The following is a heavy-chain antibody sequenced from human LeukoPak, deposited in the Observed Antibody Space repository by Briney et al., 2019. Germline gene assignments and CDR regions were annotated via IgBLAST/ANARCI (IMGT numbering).Heavy chain of an antibody. CDR3: AKEPFDH. CDR1: GFTFSAFG. CDR2: IRYDASKK. V-gene: IGHV3-30*02. Sequence: GGSLRLSCAAPGFTFSAFGIHWVRQAAGKGLEWVAFIRYDASKKYYAESVKGRFTVSRSNSKNTLFLQMDSLRPEDTAVYFCAKEPFDHWGQGTLVAVSS. J-gene: IGHJ4*02.